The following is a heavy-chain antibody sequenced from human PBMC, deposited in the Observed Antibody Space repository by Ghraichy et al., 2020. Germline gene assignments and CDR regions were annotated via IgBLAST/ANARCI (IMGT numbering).Heavy chain of an antibody. CDR1: GGSFSGYY. J-gene: IGHJ5*02. CDR2: INHSGST. Sequence: SQTLSLTCAVFGGSFSGYYWTWIRQPPGKGLEWIGEINHSGSTNYNPSLKSRVTISIDTSKNQFSLKLTSVTAADTAVYYCARGALRYCSSTTCHGGNWFDPWGQGTLVTVSS. CDR3: ARGALRYCSSTTCHGGNWFDP. V-gene: IGHV4-34*01. D-gene: IGHD2-2*01.